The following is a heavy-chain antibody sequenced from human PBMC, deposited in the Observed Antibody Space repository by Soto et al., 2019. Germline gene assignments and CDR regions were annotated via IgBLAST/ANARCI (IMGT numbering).Heavy chain of an antibody. CDR3: AKVLPSISGWSWRYYFDY. CDR1: GFTFSSYA. CDR2: IGADGSGT. V-gene: IGHV3-23*01. D-gene: IGHD6-19*01. J-gene: IGHJ4*02. Sequence: EVQLLESGGGLVQPGGSLRLSCSASGFTFSSYAMSWVRQAPGKGLEWVSVIGADGSGTFYADSVKGRFTISRDNSKNTLYLQMNSLRAEDTAIYYCAKVLPSISGWSWRYYFDYWGQGTLVTVSS.